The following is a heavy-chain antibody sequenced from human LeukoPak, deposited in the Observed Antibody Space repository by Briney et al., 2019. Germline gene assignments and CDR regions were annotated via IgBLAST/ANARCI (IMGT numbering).Heavy chain of an antibody. CDR1: GFTFSSYG. Sequence: PGGSLRLSCAASGFTFSSYGMHWVRQAPGKGLEWVSGISGSGDRIFYADSVKDRFTISRDNSKNTLSLQMNSLRVDDTAVYYCAGRAVGSTLRSLNYWGQGTLVTVSS. V-gene: IGHV3-23*01. D-gene: IGHD6-19*01. J-gene: IGHJ4*02. CDR3: AGRAVGSTLRSLNY. CDR2: ISGSGDRI.